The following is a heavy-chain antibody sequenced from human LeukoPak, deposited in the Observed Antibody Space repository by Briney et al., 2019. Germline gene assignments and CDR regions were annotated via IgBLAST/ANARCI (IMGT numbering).Heavy chain of an antibody. J-gene: IGHJ4*02. CDR2: TDTTSQYI. V-gene: IGHV3-21*01. D-gene: IGHD3-9*01. CDR1: GFTFSSYN. CDR3: ARSDRDSDWFIDDY. Sequence: GGSLRLSCAASGFTFSSYNMNWVRQSPGKELEWVASTDTTSQYIFYPDSVKGRFTISRDNTRNSLYLQMHSLRAEDSGLYYCARSDRDSDWFIDDYWGQGTLVTVSS.